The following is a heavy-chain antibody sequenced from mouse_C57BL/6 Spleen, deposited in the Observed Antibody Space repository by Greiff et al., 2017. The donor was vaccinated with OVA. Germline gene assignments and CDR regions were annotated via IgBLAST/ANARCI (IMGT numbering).Heavy chain of an antibody. CDR3: AREELLRYVDV. V-gene: IGHV1-80*01. CDR2: IYPGDGDT. J-gene: IGHJ1*03. D-gene: IGHD1-1*01. Sequence: QVQLQQSGAELVKPGASVKISCKASGYAFSSYWMNWVKQRPGKGLEWIGQIYPGDGDTNYNGKFKGKATLTADKSSSTAYMQLSRLTSEDSAVYFCAREELLRYVDVWGTGTTVTVSS. CDR1: GYAFSSYW.